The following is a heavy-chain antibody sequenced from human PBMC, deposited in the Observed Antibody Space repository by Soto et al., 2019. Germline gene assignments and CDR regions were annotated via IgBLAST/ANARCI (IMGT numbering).Heavy chain of an antibody. Sequence: EVQLVESGGGLVKPGGSLRLSCEASGFTFTNYSMNWVRQAPGKGLEWVSYIGWNSRFIYYGTSVKGRFTISRDNSKNSLYLLMHNLRAEDTAVYYCASSALDVWGQGTTVTVSS. V-gene: IGHV3-21*06. CDR3: ASSALDV. CDR2: IGWNSRFI. CDR1: GFTFTNYS. J-gene: IGHJ6*02.